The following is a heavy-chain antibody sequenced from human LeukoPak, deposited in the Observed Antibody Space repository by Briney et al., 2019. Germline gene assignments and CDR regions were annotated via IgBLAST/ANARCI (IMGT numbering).Heavy chain of an antibody. V-gene: IGHV4-38-2*02. D-gene: IGHD4/OR15-4a*01. Sequence: SETLSLTCAVSGYSISSGYYWGWIRQPPGKGLEWIGSIYHSGSTNYTPSLKSRVTISVDTSKNQFSLKLSSVTAADTAVYYCARDPGAYFDYWGQGTLVTVSS. CDR3: ARDPGAYFDY. J-gene: IGHJ4*02. CDR1: GYSISSGYY. CDR2: IYHSGST.